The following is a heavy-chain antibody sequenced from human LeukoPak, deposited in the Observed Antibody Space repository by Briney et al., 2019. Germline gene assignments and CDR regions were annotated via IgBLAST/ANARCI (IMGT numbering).Heavy chain of an antibody. V-gene: IGHV4-59*08. CDR2: IYYSGST. J-gene: IGHJ6*03. CDR3: ARNRWFGESFYMDV. D-gene: IGHD3-10*01. Sequence: SETLSLTCTVSGGSISSYYWSWIRQPPGKGLQWIGYIYYSGSTSYNPSLKSRVTISVDTSKNQFSLNLSSVTAADTAVYYCARNRWFGESFYMDVWGKGTTVTVPS. CDR1: GGSISSYY.